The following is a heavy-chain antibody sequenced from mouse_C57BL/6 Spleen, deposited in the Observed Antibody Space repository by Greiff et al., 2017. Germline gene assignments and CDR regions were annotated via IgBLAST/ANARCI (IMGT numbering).Heavy chain of an antibody. CDR3: AREGRDAMEY. Sequence: EVQLVESGGGLVKPGGSLKLSCAASGFTFSDSGMHWVRQAPAKGLEWVAYISSGSSTIYYADTVKGRFTISRDNAKNTLFLQMASLRSEDTAMYYCAREGRDAMEYWGQGNSVTVSS. J-gene: IGHJ4*01. CDR2: ISSGSSTI. V-gene: IGHV5-17*01. CDR1: GFTFSDSG.